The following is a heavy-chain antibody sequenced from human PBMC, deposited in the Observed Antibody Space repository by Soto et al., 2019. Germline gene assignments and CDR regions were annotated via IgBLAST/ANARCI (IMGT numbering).Heavy chain of an antibody. CDR2: IYYSGST. D-gene: IGHD6-13*01. V-gene: IGHV4-59*08. J-gene: IGHJ6*03. Sequence: QSQTLSLTCTVSGGSISSYYWSWIRQPPGKGLEWIGYIYYSGSTNYNPSLKSRVTISVDTSKNQFSLKLSSVTAADTAVYYCARHQADPRRTGPEKYYYYYYMDVWGKGTTVTVSS. CDR1: GGSISSYY. CDR3: ARHQADPRRTGPEKYYYYYYMDV.